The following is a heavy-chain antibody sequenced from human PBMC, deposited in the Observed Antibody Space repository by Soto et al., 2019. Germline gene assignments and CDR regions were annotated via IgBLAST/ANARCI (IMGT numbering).Heavy chain of an antibody. D-gene: IGHD2-21*01. V-gene: IGHV4-31*03. CDR1: GDSFTSGGYY. CDR3: ARESIAASGRCDY. Sequence: QVQLQESGPGLVKPSQTLSLTCTVSGDSFTSGGYYWTWIRQHPGKGLAWIGYIYHSGSTYYNPSLKSRVNISVDTSKNPFSLRLTSVTSADTAVYYCARESIAASGRCDYWGQGTLATVSS. CDR2: IYHSGST. J-gene: IGHJ4*02.